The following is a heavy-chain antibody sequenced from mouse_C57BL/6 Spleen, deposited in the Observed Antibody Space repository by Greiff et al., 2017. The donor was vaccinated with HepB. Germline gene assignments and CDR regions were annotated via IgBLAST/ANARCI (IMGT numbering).Heavy chain of an antibody. V-gene: IGHV1-52*01. D-gene: IGHD1-1*01. Sequence: QVQLQQPGAELVRPGSSVKLSCKASGYTFTSYWMHWVKQRPIQGLEWIGNIDPSDSETHYNQKFKDKATLTVDKSSSTAYMQLSSLTSEDSAVFYCARYDYGTGYWGQGTTLTVSS. J-gene: IGHJ2*01. CDR3: ARYDYGTGY. CDR2: IDPSDSET. CDR1: GYTFTSYW.